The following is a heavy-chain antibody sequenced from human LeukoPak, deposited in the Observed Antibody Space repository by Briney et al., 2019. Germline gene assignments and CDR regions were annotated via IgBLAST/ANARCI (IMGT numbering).Heavy chain of an antibody. CDR1: GFTFSSYA. CDR3: AKDRDGYNRMNWFDP. Sequence: GGSLRLSCAASGFTFSSYAMSWVRQAPGKGLEWVSAISGSGGTTFYADAVEGRFTISRDNAKNTLYLQMNSLRAEDTAVYYCAKDRDGYNRMNWFDPWGQGTLVTVSS. J-gene: IGHJ5*02. D-gene: IGHD5-24*01. CDR2: ISGSGGTT. V-gene: IGHV3-23*01.